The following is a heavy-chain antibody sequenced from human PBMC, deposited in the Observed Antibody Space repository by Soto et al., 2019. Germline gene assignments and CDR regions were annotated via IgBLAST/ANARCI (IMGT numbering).Heavy chain of an antibody. CDR1: GDSVSSNSAA. CDR3: ARGRYCTNGVCYRDYYYYGMDV. Sequence: SQTLSLICVISGDSVSSNSAAWNWIRQSPSRGLEWLGRTYYRSKWYNDYAVSVKSRITINPDTSKNQFSLQLNSVTPEDTAVYYCARGRYCTNGVCYRDYYYYGMDVWGQGTTVTVSS. J-gene: IGHJ6*02. CDR2: TYYRSKWYN. V-gene: IGHV6-1*01. D-gene: IGHD2-8*01.